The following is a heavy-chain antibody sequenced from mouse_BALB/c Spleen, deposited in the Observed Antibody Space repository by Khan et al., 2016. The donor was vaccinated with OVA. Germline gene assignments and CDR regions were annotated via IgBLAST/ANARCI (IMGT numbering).Heavy chain of an antibody. CDR2: IWRGGST. CDR1: GFSLTSYG. J-gene: IGHJ4*01. Sequence: QVQLKESGPSLVQPSQSLSITCTVSGFSLTSYGVHWVRPSPGKGLEWLGVIWRGGSTDYNAAFMSRLSITKDNSKSQVFFKMNSLQADDTAIYYCAKNGNYYGSSYYYYAMDYWGQGTSVTVSS. CDR3: AKNGNYYGSSYYYYAMDY. D-gene: IGHD1-1*01. V-gene: IGHV2-5-1*01.